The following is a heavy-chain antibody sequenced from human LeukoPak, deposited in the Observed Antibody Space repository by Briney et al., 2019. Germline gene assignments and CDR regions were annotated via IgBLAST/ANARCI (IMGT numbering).Heavy chain of an antibody. CDR3: ARDGGSYGYGGYFDL. D-gene: IGHD5-18*01. J-gene: IGHJ2*01. CDR2: IGTAGDT. CDR1: GFTFSSYD. V-gene: IGHV3-13*01. Sequence: GGSLRLSCAASGFTFSSYDMHWVRQATGKGLEWVSAIGTAGDTYYPGSVKGRFTISRENAKNSLYLQMNSLRAGDTAVYYCARDGGSYGYGGYFDLWGRGTLVTVSS.